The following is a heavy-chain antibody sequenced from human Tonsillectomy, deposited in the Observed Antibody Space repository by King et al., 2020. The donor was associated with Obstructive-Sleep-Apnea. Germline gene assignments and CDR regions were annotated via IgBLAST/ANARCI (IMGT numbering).Heavy chain of an antibody. D-gene: IGHD2-8*02. V-gene: IGHV1-18*04. Sequence: QLVQSGAEVKKPGASVKVSCKASGYTFFSYGINWVRQAPGQGLEWMGWISPYNRNTNYTQKLQGRVAMTTDTSTSTAYMELRSLRSDDTAVYYCARGGNRNSGGWFDPWGQGTLVTVSS. CDR2: ISPYNRNT. CDR3: ARGGNRNSGGWFDP. J-gene: IGHJ5*02. CDR1: GYTFFSYG.